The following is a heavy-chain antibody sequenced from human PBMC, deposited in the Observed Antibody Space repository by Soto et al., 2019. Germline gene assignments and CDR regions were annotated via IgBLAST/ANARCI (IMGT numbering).Heavy chain of an antibody. D-gene: IGHD3-3*01. V-gene: IGHV3-30*18. CDR2: ISYDGSNK. Sequence: GGSLRLSCAASGFTFSSYGMHWVRQAPGKGLEWVAVISYDGSNKYYADSVKGRFTISRDNSKNTLYLQMNSLRAEDTAVYYCAKRDAKYYDFWSGVHPLGYWGQGTLVTVSS. CDR3: AKRDAKYYDFWSGVHPLGY. J-gene: IGHJ4*02. CDR1: GFTFSSYG.